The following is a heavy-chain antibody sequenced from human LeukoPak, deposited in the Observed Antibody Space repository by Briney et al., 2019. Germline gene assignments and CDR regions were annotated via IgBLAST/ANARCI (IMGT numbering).Heavy chain of an antibody. D-gene: IGHD3-10*01. CDR2: ISGSGGST. CDR1: GFTFSSYA. J-gene: IGHJ4*02. Sequence: PGGSLRLSCAASGFTFSSYAMNWVRQVPGKGLEWVPTISGSGGSTNYADSVKGRFTISRDNSKNMLYLQMNSLRGEDTAVYYCAKDRVVRGDQLFDYWGQGTLVTVSS. V-gene: IGHV3-23*01. CDR3: AKDRVVRGDQLFDY.